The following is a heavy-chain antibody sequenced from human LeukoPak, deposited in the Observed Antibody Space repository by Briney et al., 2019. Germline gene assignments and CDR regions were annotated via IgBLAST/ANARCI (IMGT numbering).Heavy chain of an antibody. CDR3: TRPFSRRASRWYIHD. CDR1: GFTFDDYA. V-gene: IGHV3-9*03. D-gene: IGHD6-13*01. Sequence: GGSLRLSCAASGFTFDDYAMHWVRHAPGKGLEWVSGISWNSGSIGYADSVKGRFTISRDNAKNSLYLQMNSLRAEDIALYYYTRPFSRRASRWYIHDWSQGSLVTVSS. J-gene: IGHJ4*02. CDR2: ISWNSGSI.